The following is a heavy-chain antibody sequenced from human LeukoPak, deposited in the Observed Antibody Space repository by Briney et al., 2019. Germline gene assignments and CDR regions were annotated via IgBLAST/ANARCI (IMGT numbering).Heavy chain of an antibody. V-gene: IGHV4-59*01. CDR2: IYYSGST. CDR1: GGSIGSYY. J-gene: IGHJ4*02. D-gene: IGHD5-24*01. Sequence: SETLSLTCTVSGGSIGSYYWSWIRQPPGKGLEWIGYIYYSGSTNYNPSLKSRVTISVDTSKNQFSLKLSSVTAADTAVYYCAREDGYNLSFDYWGQGTLVTVSS. CDR3: AREDGYNLSFDY.